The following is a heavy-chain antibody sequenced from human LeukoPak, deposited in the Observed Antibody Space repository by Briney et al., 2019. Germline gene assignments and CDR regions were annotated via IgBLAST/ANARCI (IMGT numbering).Heavy chain of an antibody. V-gene: IGHV3-15*01. D-gene: IGHD1-1*01. CDR2: IKSKTDGGTT. Sequence: GGSLRLSCAASGFTFSNAWMSWVRQAPGKGLEWVGRIKSKTDGGTTDYAAPVKGRFTISRDDSKNTLYLQMNSLKTEDTAVYYCTTNEYYYDYMDVWGKGTTVTVSS. CDR1: GFTFSNAW. CDR3: TTNEYYYDYMDV. J-gene: IGHJ6*03.